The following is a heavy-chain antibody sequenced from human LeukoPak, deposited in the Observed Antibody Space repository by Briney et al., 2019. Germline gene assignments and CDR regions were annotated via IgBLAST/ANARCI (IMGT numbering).Heavy chain of an antibody. CDR1: GLSISSYY. Sequence: PSETLSLTCTVSGLSISSYYWSSIRQPPGKGLEWIGYIYTSGNTNYNPSLKSRVNISVDTSKNQFSLELSAVTAADTGVYYCARHEGYSYFDYWGQGTLVTVSS. V-gene: IGHV4-4*09. CDR2: IYTSGNT. D-gene: IGHD5-18*01. J-gene: IGHJ4*02. CDR3: ARHEGYSYFDY.